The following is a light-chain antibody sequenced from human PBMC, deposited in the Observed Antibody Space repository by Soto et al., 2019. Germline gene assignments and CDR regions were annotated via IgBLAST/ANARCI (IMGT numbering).Light chain of an antibody. V-gene: IGKV1-6*01. CDR3: LQDYNYPRT. Sequence: AIQITQSPSSLSASVGDRVTITCRASQGITNDLGWYQQKPGKAPKLLIYAASRLQSGVPSRFRGSGSGTDFTLTITSLQPEDFATYYCLQDYNYPRTFGQGTKVDIK. J-gene: IGKJ1*01. CDR2: AAS. CDR1: QGITND.